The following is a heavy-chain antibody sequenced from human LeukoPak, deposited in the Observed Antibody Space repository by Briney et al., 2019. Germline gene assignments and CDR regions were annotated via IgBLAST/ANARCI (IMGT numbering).Heavy chain of an antibody. CDR3: ARDIRDSSSFAGFDY. V-gene: IGHV4-38-2*02. CDR1: GGSISSYY. CDR2: IYHSGST. Sequence: PSETLSLTCTVSGGSISSYYWGWIRQPPGKGLEWIGSIYHSGSTYYNPSFKSRVTISVDTSKNQFSLKLSSVTAADTAVYYCARDIRDSSSFAGFDYWGQGTLVTVSS. D-gene: IGHD6-6*01. J-gene: IGHJ4*02.